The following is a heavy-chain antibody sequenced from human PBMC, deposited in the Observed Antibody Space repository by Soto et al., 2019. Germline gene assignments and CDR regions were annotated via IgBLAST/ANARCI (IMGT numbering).Heavy chain of an antibody. V-gene: IGHV3-33*08. J-gene: IGHJ6*02. CDR3: ARDPGKWGRSYYGMDV. CDR1: GFTFSSYA. D-gene: IGHD3-16*01. CDR2: IWYDGGNK. Sequence: GGSLRLSCAASGFTFSSYAMHWVRQAPGKGLEWVAVIWYDGGNKYYADSVKGRFTISRDNSKNTLYLQMNSLRGEDTAVYYCARDPGKWGRSYYGMDVWGPGTTVTVSS.